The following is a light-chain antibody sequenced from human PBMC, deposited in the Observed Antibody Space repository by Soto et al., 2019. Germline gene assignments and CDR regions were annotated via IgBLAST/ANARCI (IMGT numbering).Light chain of an antibody. J-gene: IGKJ1*01. V-gene: IGKV3-20*01. CDR2: GAS. CDR3: QQYGSSGT. CDR1: QSVISS. Sequence: DMVMTQSQATLSVSPGERATLSCRASQSVISSLAWYQQKPGRSPRLLIYGASNRATGIPDRFSGSGSGTDFTLTISRLEPEDFAVYYCQQYGSSGTFGQGTKVAIK.